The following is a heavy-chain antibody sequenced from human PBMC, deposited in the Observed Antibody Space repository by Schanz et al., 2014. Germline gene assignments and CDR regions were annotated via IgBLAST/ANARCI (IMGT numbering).Heavy chain of an antibody. CDR2: IGGSDGNT. Sequence: QVQLVQSGSEVKQRGASVKILCKASGHMFTSDYIHWVRQAPGQGLEWMGWIGGSDGNTNFAQKFQGRVTMTRDTSISTAYMELRRLRSDDTAVYYCARDYYDILTGYPYDTFDIWGQGTMVTVSS. J-gene: IGHJ3*02. CDR3: ARDYYDILTGYPYDTFDI. CDR1: GHMFTSDY. V-gene: IGHV1-18*04. D-gene: IGHD3-9*01.